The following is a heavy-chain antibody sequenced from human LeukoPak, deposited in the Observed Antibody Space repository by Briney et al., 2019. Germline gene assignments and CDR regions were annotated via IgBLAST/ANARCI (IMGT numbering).Heavy chain of an antibody. CDR2: IYYSGST. J-gene: IGHJ1*01. Sequence: SETLSLTCTVSGGSISSSSYYWGWIRQPPGKGLEWIGSIYYSGSTNYNPSLQSRVTISVDTSKNQFSLNLNSVTAADTAVYYCARGGAARLHFQNWGQGTLVTVPS. CDR3: ARGGAARLHFQN. D-gene: IGHD6-6*01. CDR1: GGSISSSSYY. V-gene: IGHV4-39*07.